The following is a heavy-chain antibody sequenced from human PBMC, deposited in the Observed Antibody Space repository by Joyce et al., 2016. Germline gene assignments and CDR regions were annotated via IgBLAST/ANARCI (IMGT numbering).Heavy chain of an antibody. CDR3: ARGTGDFDY. D-gene: IGHD7-27*01. CDR1: GFTVSSNS. J-gene: IGHJ4*02. CDR2: SYNGGNT. Sequence: EVQLVETGGGLIQPGGSLRLSCAASGFTVSSNSMSWVRQAPGKGLEWVSISYNGGNTNDADSVKGRFTISRDNSKNTLSLQMNSLRAEDTAVYYCARGTGDFDYWGQGTLVTVSS. V-gene: IGHV3-53*02.